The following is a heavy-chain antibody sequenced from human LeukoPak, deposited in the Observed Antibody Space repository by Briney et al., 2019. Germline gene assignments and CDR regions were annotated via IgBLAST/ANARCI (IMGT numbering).Heavy chain of an antibody. V-gene: IGHV4-61*02. CDR2: IYTSGST. D-gene: IGHD2-2*01. CDR1: GGSISSSSYY. CDR3: ASSPRYQLLPLDAFDI. Sequence: PSETLSLTCTVSGGSISSSSYYWSWIRQPAGKGLEWIGRIYTSGSTNYNPSLKSRVTMSVDTSKNQFSLKLSSVTAADTAVYYCASSPRYQLLPLDAFDIWGQGTMVTVSS. J-gene: IGHJ3*02.